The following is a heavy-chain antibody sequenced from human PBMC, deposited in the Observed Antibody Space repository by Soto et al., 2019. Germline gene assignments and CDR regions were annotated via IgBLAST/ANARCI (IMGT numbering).Heavy chain of an antibody. D-gene: IGHD3-16*01. CDR3: AIIMTHSDSFDI. V-gene: IGHV1-2*04. J-gene: IGHJ3*02. CDR2: INSNSGAT. Sequence: ASVKVSCKASGYTFGGFYIHWMRQAPGQGLEWVGSINSNSGATTYAQKFQDSVAMTRDTSVSTAYMDLNRPTSDDTAIYYCAIIMTHSDSFDIWGQGTMVTVSS. CDR1: GYTFGGFY.